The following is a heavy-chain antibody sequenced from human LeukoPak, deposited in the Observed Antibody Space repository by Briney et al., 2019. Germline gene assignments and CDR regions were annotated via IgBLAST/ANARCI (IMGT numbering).Heavy chain of an antibody. D-gene: IGHD1-26*01. CDR2: IYPGDSDT. CDR3: ARRRRIVGATGDFDY. CDR1: GYSFTSYW. Sequence: GESLKISCKGSGYSFTSYWIGWVRQMPGKGLEWMGIIYPGDSDTRYSPSFQGQVTISADKSISTAYLQWSSLKASDTAMYYCARRRRIVGATGDFDYWGQGTLVTASS. J-gene: IGHJ4*02. V-gene: IGHV5-51*01.